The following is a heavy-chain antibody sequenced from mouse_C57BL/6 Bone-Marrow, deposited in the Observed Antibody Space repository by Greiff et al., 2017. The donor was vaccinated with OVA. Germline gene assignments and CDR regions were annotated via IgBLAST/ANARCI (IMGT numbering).Heavy chain of an antibody. CDR1: GYSITSGYY. J-gene: IGHJ4*01. Sequence: EVKLQESGPGLVKPSQSLSLTCSVTGYSITSGYYWNWIRQFPGNKLEWMGYISYDGSNNYNPSLKNRISITRDTSKNQFFLKLNSVTTEDTATYYCARGGLRGSMPYWGQGTSVTVSS. V-gene: IGHV3-6*01. CDR2: ISYDGSN. CDR3: ARGGLRGSMPY. D-gene: IGHD2-2*01.